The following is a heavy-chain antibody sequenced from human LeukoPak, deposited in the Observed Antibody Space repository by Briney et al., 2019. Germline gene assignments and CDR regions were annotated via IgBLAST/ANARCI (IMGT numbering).Heavy chain of an antibody. CDR3: ARMTTAFDY. Sequence: SETLSLTCTVSGGSISSYYWSWIRQPPGKGLEWIGYIYYSGSTNYNPSLKSRVTISVDTSKNQFPLKLSSVTAADTAVYYCARMTTAFDYWGQGTLVTVSS. CDR2: IYYSGST. CDR1: GGSISSYY. D-gene: IGHD4-17*01. V-gene: IGHV4-59*01. J-gene: IGHJ4*02.